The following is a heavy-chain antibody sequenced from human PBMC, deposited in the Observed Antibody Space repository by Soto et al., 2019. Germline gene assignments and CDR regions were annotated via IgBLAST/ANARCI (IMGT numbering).Heavy chain of an antibody. J-gene: IGHJ4*02. V-gene: IGHV3-21*06. CDR2: ISSITNYI. CDR3: ARESEDLTSNFDY. CDR1: GFTFTRYS. Sequence: PGGSLRLSCAASGFTFTRYSMNWVRQAPGKGLEWVSSISSITNYIYYGDSMKGRFTISRDNAKNSLYLEVNSLRAEDTAVYYCARESEDLTSNFDYWGQGTLVTVPQ.